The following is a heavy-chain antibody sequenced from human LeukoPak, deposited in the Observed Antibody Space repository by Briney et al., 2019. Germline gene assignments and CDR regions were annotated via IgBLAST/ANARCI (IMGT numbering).Heavy chain of an antibody. CDR1: GYTFTSYG. Sequence: GASVKVSCKTSGYTFTSYGMSWVRQAPGQGLEWMGWISAYNGNTNYAQKFQGRVTMNTDTSTITSSMELRILRSDDTAVYYCARAPYYYESSGYYYDLCFDYWGQGTLVTVSS. CDR2: ISAYNGNT. V-gene: IGHV1-18*01. CDR3: ARAPYYYESSGYYYDLCFDY. D-gene: IGHD3-22*01. J-gene: IGHJ4*02.